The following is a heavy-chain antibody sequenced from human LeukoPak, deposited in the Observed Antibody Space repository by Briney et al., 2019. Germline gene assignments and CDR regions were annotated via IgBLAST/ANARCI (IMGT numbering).Heavy chain of an antibody. CDR1: GFTFSSYS. Sequence: GGTLRLSCVASGFTFSSYSMNWVRQAPGKGLEWISYISSNSSTTFYADSVKGRFTISGDNAKNSLYVQMNSLRAEDTAIYYCARDGLMDVWGTGTTVTVSS. J-gene: IGHJ6*03. CDR2: ISSNSSTT. V-gene: IGHV3-48*01. CDR3: ARDGLMDV.